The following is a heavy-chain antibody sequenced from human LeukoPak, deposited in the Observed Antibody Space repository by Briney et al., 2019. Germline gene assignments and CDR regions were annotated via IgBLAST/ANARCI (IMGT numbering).Heavy chain of an antibody. CDR3: ARPTVGATRGLDY. Sequence: PSETLSVTCAVSGGSISSSNWWSWVRQPPGKGLEWIGEIYHSGSTNYNPSLKSRVTISVDTSKSQFSLKLSSVTAADTAIYYCARPTVGATRGLDYWGQGILVTVSS. J-gene: IGHJ4*02. V-gene: IGHV4-4*02. D-gene: IGHD1-26*01. CDR1: GGSISSSNW. CDR2: IYHSGST.